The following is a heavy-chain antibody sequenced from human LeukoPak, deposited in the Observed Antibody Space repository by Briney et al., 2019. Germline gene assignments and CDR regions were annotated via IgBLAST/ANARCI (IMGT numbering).Heavy chain of an antibody. D-gene: IGHD5-18*01. Sequence: GGSLRLSCAASGFTFSSYAMSWVRQAPGKGLEWVSAISGSGGSTYYADSVKGRFTISRDNSKNTLYLRMNSLRAEDTAVYYCAREQLRRRYFDYWGQGTLVTVSS. V-gene: IGHV3-23*01. CDR2: ISGSGGST. CDR1: GFTFSSYA. CDR3: AREQLRRRYFDY. J-gene: IGHJ4*02.